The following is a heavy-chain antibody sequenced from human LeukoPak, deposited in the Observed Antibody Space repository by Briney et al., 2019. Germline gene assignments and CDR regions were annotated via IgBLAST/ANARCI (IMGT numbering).Heavy chain of an antibody. J-gene: IGHJ6*03. CDR3: ARTRAPYCSSTSCYNYYYMDV. V-gene: IGHV4-4*09. Sequence: SETLSLTCTVSGGSISSYYWSWIRQPPGKGLEWIGYIYTSGSTNYNPSLKSRVTISVDTSKNQFSLKLSSVTAADTAVYYCARTRAPYCSSTSCYNYYYMDVWGKGTPVTVSS. D-gene: IGHD2-2*02. CDR2: IYTSGST. CDR1: GGSISSYY.